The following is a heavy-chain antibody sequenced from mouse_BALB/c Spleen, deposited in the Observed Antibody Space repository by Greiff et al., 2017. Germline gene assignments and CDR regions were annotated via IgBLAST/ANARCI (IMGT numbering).Heavy chain of an antibody. CDR3: ARHDDYDGAWFAY. D-gene: IGHD2-4*01. CDR2: INSNGGST. Sequence: VQLKQSGGGLVKLGGSLKLSCAASGFTFSSYYMSWVRQTPEKRLELVAAINSNGGSTYYPDTVKGRFTISRDNAKNTLYLQMSSLKSEDTALYYCARHDDYDGAWFAYWGQGTLVTVSA. J-gene: IGHJ3*01. CDR1: GFTFSSYY. V-gene: IGHV5-6-2*01.